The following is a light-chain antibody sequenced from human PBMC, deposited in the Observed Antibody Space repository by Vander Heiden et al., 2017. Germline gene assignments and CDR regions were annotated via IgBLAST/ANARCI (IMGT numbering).Light chain of an antibody. CDR3: ASWDGSLSVYV. V-gene: IGLV1-47*01. CDR1: SSNVGSNY. J-gene: IGLJ1*01. Sequence: QSLLTQPPSASGTPGQRVTISCSGSSSNVGSNYVYWYQQLPGTAPKVLIYRDNQRPSGVPDRFSGSKSGTSASLAISGLRSDDEADYYCASWDGSLSVYVFGTGTKVTVL. CDR2: RDN.